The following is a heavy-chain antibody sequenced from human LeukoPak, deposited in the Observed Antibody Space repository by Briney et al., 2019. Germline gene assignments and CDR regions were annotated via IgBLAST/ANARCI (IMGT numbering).Heavy chain of an antibody. Sequence: GSLRLSCAASGFTLSGDYMSWVRQAPGKGLEWVSVIFGAGITYYADSVKGRFTISRDNSKNKLYLQMNSLRAEDTAVYYCARAIQFGGYFDYCGQGT. CDR3: ARAIQFGGYFDY. CDR1: GFTLSGDY. CDR2: IFGAGIT. V-gene: IGHV3-53*01. J-gene: IGHJ4*02. D-gene: IGHD2-15*01.